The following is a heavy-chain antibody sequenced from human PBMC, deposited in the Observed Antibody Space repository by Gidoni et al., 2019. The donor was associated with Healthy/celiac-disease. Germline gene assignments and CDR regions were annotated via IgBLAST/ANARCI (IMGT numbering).Heavy chain of an antibody. Sequence: EVQLVESGGGLVKPGGSLRLSCAASGFTFSNAWMSWVRQAPGKGLEWVGRIKSKTDGGTTDYAAPVKGRFTISRDDSKNTLYLQMNSLKTEDTAVYYCTTAYYYDSGSAFDIWGQGTMVTVSS. CDR3: TTAYYYDSGSAFDI. CDR1: GFTFSNAW. J-gene: IGHJ3*02. V-gene: IGHV3-15*01. D-gene: IGHD3-22*01. CDR2: IKSKTDGGTT.